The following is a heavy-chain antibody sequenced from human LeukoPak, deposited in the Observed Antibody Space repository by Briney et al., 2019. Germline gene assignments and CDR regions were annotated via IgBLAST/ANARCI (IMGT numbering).Heavy chain of an antibody. CDR2: INRDESAK. Sequence: GGSLRLSCAASGFTFSSYAMSWVRQAPGKGLEWVASINRDESAKFYVDSVKGRFTISRDNAKNSLYLQMNSLRPEDTAVYYCARLLPPYYGSGSYGVDYWGQGTLVTVSS. CDR3: ARLLPPYYGSGSYGVDY. D-gene: IGHD3-10*01. CDR1: GFTFSSYA. V-gene: IGHV3-7*01. J-gene: IGHJ4*02.